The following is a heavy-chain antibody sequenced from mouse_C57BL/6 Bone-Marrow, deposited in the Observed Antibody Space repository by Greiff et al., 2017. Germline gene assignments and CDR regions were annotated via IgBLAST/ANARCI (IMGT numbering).Heavy chain of an antibody. CDR2: INPDSSTI. CDR1: GVAFSRYW. J-gene: IGHJ3*01. V-gene: IGHV4-1*01. D-gene: IGHD3-1*01. CDR3: ARPGGSLLGFAY. Sequence: EAGGVAFSRYWMCWVRRAPGKGLEWIGEINPDSSTINYAPSLKDKFIISRDNAKNTLYLQMSKLRSEDTALYYCARPGGSLLGFAYWGQGTLVTVSA.